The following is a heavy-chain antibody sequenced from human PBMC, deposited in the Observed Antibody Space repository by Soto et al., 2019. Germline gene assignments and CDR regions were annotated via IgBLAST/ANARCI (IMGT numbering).Heavy chain of an antibody. J-gene: IGHJ5*02. D-gene: IGHD3-10*01. CDR3: ARLGGVDGSGSYASWFDP. V-gene: IGHV4-59*08. Sequence: QVQLQESGPGLVKPSETLSLTCTVSGGSISSYYWSWIRQPPGKGLEWIGYIYYSGSTNYNPSLKSRVTISVDTSKNQFSLKLSSVTAADTVVYYCARLGGVDGSGSYASWFDPWGQGTLVTVSS. CDR2: IYYSGST. CDR1: GGSISSYY.